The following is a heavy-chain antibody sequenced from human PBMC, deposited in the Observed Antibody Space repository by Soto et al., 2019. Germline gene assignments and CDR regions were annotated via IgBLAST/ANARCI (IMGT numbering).Heavy chain of an antibody. CDR3: ARDSPILTGYYVMDY. CDR1: GFTFKNYA. CDR2: VSGGGGST. D-gene: IGHD3-9*01. Sequence: PGGSLRLSCAASGFTFKNYAMSWVRQAPGKGLEWVSAVSGGGGSTYYADSVKGRFTISRDNAKNSLYLQMNSLRAEDTAVYYCARDSPILTGYYVMDYWGQGTLVTVSS. J-gene: IGHJ4*02. V-gene: IGHV3-23*01.